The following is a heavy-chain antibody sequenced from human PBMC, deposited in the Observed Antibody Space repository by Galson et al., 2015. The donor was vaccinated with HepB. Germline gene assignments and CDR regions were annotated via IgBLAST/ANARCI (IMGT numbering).Heavy chain of an antibody. D-gene: IGHD4-23*01. Sequence: SVKVSCKASGYTFSGHYMHWVRQAPGQGLEWMGWINPNSGSTNYAQKFQGRVTMTTDTSNSTAYMELSRLRSDDTAVYYCAGGGGFYRGNSASGYWGQGTQVTVSS. CDR3: AGGGGFYRGNSASGY. CDR1: GYTFSGHY. CDR2: INPNSGST. J-gene: IGHJ4*02. V-gene: IGHV1-2*02.